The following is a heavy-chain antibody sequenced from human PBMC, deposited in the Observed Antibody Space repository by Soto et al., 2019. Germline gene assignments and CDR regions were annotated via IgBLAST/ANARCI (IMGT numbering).Heavy chain of an antibody. CDR1: GGSISSGGYY. CDR2: IYYSGST. J-gene: IGHJ6*02. CDR3: ARDQATGDSNYHYYGMDV. D-gene: IGHD7-27*01. Sequence: QVQLQESGPGLVKPSQTLSLTCTVSGGSISSGGYYWSWIRQHPGKGLEWIGYIYYSGSTYYNPSLKSRVTLQVDTSKKQFSLKLSSVTAEDTAAYYCARDQATGDSNYHYYGMDVWGQGTTVPVSS. V-gene: IGHV4-31*03.